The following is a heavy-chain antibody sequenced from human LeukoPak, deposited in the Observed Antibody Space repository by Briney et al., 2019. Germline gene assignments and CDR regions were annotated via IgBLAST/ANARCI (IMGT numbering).Heavy chain of an antibody. CDR1: GYTFTRYY. CDR2: INPNSGGT. Sequence: ASVKVSCKASGYTFTRYYMHWVRQAPGQGLEWMGWINPNSGGTNYAQKFQGRVTMTRDTSISTAYMELSRLRSDDTAVYYCARAGFPVVTPFRLSFGGYWGQGTLVTVSS. D-gene: IGHD4-23*01. J-gene: IGHJ4*02. V-gene: IGHV1-2*02. CDR3: ARAGFPVVTPFRLSFGGY.